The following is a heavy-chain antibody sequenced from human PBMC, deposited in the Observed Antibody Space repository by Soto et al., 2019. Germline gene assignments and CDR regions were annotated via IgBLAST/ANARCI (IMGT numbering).Heavy chain of an antibody. V-gene: IGHV3-NL1*01. Sequence: GGSLRLSCAASGFTFSSYGMHWVRQAPGKGLEWVSLVYSGGATHYAASVKGRFTISTHSSQNTLFLQMNSLRTEDTATYYCVRGRYGSEIHWGQGTKVTVSS. CDR2: VYSGGAT. J-gene: IGHJ4*02. D-gene: IGHD3-10*01. CDR1: GFTFSSYG. CDR3: VRGRYGSEIH.